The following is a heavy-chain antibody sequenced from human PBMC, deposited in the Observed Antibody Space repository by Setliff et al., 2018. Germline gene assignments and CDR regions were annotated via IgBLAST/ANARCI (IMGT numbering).Heavy chain of an antibody. CDR2: INQYGTEK. CDR3: AKELIEVLMTGLEF. J-gene: IGHJ4*02. CDR1: GFTFSSHW. V-gene: IGHV3-7*01. Sequence: LRLSCVGSGFTFSSHWLDWVRQAPGKGLEWVANINQYGTEKYYVDSVKGRFTISRGNSKNTVYLQMNSLRPEDTAVYFCAKELIEVLMTGLEFWGQGTMVTVSS. D-gene: IGHD3-22*01.